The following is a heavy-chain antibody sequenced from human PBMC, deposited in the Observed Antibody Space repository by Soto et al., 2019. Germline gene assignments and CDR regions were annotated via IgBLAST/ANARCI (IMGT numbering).Heavy chain of an antibody. CDR2: IIPIFGTA. D-gene: IGHD6-19*01. V-gene: IGHV1-69*13. Sequence: ASVKVSCKASGGTFSSYAISWVRQAPGQGLEWMGGIIPIFGTANYAQKFQGRVTITADESTSTAYMELSSLRSEDTAVYYCARFIILSGAVAGSAWRPFDYWGQGTLVTVSS. J-gene: IGHJ4*02. CDR3: ARFIILSGAVAGSAWRPFDY. CDR1: GGTFSSYA.